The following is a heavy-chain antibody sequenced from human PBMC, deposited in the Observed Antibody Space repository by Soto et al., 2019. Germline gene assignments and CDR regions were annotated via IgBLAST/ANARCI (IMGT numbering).Heavy chain of an antibody. V-gene: IGHV3-74*01. CDR2: LDNDGTNT. CDR1: GFTFSTYW. J-gene: IGHJ4*02. D-gene: IGHD3-16*01. Sequence: EVQLVESGGGLVQPGGSLRLSCAASGFTFSTYWMHWVRQAPGKGLVWVSRLDNDGTNTRYADSVKGRFTVSRDNGKNTVYLQMDSLRAEDTAVYYCARDGGTYFYYRGQGTLVTVSS. CDR3: ARDGGTYFYY.